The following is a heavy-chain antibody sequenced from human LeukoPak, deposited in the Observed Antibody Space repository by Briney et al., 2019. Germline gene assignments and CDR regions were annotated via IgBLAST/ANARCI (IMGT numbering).Heavy chain of an antibody. CDR2: ISGIGTST. CDR1: GFTFSNAW. D-gene: IGHD5-24*01. Sequence: GGSLRLSCAASGFTFSNAWMSWVRQAPGKGLEWVSGISGIGTSTYSADSVKGRFTISRDNSKNTVYLQMSSLRAEDTAVYYCAKVVATIQPNFFDYWGQGTLVTVSS. V-gene: IGHV3-23*01. CDR3: AKVVATIQPNFFDY. J-gene: IGHJ4*02.